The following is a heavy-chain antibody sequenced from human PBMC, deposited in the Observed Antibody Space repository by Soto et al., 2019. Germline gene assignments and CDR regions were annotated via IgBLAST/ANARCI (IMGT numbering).Heavy chain of an antibody. CDR1: GYSFTSYW. Sequence: EVQLVQSGAEVKKPGESLRISCKGSGYSFTSYWISWVRQMPGKSLEWMGRIDPSDTYTNYSPSYQGHVTVSADKSMNTDYLQCSSRNASDKAMYYCARRSYYDYWGQGTLVTVSS. V-gene: IGHV5-10-1*01. D-gene: IGHD5-18*01. CDR3: ARRSYYDY. J-gene: IGHJ4*02. CDR2: IDPSDTYT.